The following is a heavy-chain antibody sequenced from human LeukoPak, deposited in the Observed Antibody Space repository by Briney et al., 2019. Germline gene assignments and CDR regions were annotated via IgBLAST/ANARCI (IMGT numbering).Heavy chain of an antibody. CDR2: ISGSGGRT. CDR1: GFTFSNYA. D-gene: IGHD1-26*01. Sequence: PGGSLRLSCAASGFTFSNYAMSWVRHVPGKGLEWVSAISGSGGRTYYADSVKGRFTISRDNTKNTLYLQMNSLRAEDTAVYYCARIGASVGAIDYWGQGTLVTVSS. V-gene: IGHV3-23*01. J-gene: IGHJ4*02. CDR3: ARIGASVGAIDY.